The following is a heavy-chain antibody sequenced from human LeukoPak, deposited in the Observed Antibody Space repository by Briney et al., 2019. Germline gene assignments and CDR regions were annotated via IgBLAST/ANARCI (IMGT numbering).Heavy chain of an antibody. CDR3: AKLKSWYFDY. CDR2: NSGSGDST. D-gene: IGHD6-13*01. Sequence: GGSLRLSCAASGFTFSSYAMSWVRQAPGKGLEWVSANSGSGDSTYYADSVKGRFTISRDNSKNTLYLQMNSLRAEDTAVYYCAKLKSWYFDYWGQGTLVTVSS. CDR1: GFTFSSYA. V-gene: IGHV3-23*01. J-gene: IGHJ4*02.